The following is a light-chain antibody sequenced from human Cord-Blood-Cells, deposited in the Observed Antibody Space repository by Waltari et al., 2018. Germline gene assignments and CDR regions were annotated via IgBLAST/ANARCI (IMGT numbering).Light chain of an antibody. CDR2: EGS. Sequence: QSALTQPASVSVSPGQSITIPCTGTSDDVGSYNLVSWNQQHPGKAPKLMIYEGSKRPSGVATHLCGSKPGHSDPMTISWLQAEDEPDYYCCPYAGCRICVVFGGATKLT. V-gene: IGLV2-23*01. CDR1: SDDVGSYNL. CDR3: CPYAGCRICVV. J-gene: IGLJ2*01.